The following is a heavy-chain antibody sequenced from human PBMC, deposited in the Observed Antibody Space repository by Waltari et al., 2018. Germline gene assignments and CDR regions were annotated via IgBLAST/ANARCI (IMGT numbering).Heavy chain of an antibody. CDR3: ARDLLYIGGNYFYSGLDV. D-gene: IGHD1-26*01. CDR2: IHTTGRT. Sequence: QVQLQESGPGLVKPSETLSLTCTVSGDSISGYYWSWFRQPPRQGLEWIGRIHTTGRTSYNPSLKTRLTLSLDTSTNQFSLKLSSLTAADTAVYYCARDLLYIGGNYFYSGLDVWGQGTTVTVSS. J-gene: IGHJ6*02. CDR1: GDSISGYY. V-gene: IGHV4-4*07.